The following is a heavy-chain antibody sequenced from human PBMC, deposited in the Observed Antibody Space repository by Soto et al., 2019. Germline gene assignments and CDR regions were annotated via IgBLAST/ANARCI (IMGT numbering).Heavy chain of an antibody. J-gene: IGHJ3*02. Sequence: GGSLRLSCTASGFTFSSYTMNWVRQAPGKGLEWVSSITGSGGSTYYADSVKGRFTISRDTSKDTLYLQMNGLRADDTAVYYCARVGGSYVRAFDIWGQGTMVTVSS. CDR1: GFTFSSYT. V-gene: IGHV3-23*01. D-gene: IGHD1-26*01. CDR3: ARVGGSYVRAFDI. CDR2: ITGSGGST.